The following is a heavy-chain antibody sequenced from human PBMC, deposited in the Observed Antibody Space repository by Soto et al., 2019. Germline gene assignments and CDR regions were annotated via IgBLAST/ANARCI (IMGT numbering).Heavy chain of an antibody. Sequence: QVQLQQWGAGLLKPSETLSLTCAVFGGSFSGYYWNWIRQPPGKGLEWIGEINHSGSTNYNPSLNGGVTISVDTSKNQFSLKLSSVTAADTAVYYCARGYGSNFDYWGQGTLVTVS. D-gene: IGHD6-13*01. J-gene: IGHJ4*02. V-gene: IGHV4-34*01. CDR1: GGSFSGYY. CDR3: ARGYGSNFDY. CDR2: INHSGST.